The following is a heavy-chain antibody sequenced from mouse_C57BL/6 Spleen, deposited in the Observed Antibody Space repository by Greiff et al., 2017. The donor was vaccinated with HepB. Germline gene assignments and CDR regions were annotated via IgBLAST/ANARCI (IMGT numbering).Heavy chain of an antibody. V-gene: IGHV1-62-2*01. D-gene: IGHD2-1*01. CDR3: ARHEGGYYGKGAMDY. CDR2: FYPGSGSI. Sequence: VQLQQSGAELARPGASVKLSCKASGYTFTSYGISWVKQRTGQGLEWIGWFYPGSGSIKYNEKFKDKATLTADKSSSTVYMELSRLTSEDSAVYFCARHEGGYYGKGAMDYWGQGTSVTVSS. J-gene: IGHJ4*01. CDR1: GYTFTSYG.